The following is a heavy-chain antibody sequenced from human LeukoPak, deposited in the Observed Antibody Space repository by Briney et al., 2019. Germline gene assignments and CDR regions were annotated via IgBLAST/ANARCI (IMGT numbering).Heavy chain of an antibody. Sequence: PGGSLRLSCSASGFTLSSYAMTWIPQAPGRGGEWDSAISGRGGSTYYADAVKGRLTICRDNSKNTLYPQMQTLRGEDMAVSYCAKGVGVLSFYYGMDVWGQGTTVTVSS. V-gene: IGHV3-23*01. J-gene: IGHJ6*02. D-gene: IGHD3-16*02. CDR2: ISGRGGST. CDR1: GFTLSSYA. CDR3: AKGVGVLSFYYGMDV.